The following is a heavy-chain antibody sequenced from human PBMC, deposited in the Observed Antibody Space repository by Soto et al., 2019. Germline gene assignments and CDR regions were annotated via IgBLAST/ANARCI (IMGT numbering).Heavy chain of an antibody. J-gene: IGHJ6*03. CDR1: GFTFSSYW. CDR2: IKQDGSEK. CDR3: ARVGYDFWSGYYHISIRGYYHCYYMDV. V-gene: IGHV3-7*01. Sequence: EVQLVESGGGLVQPGGSLRLSCAASGFTFSSYWMSWVRQAPGKGLEWVANIKQDGSEKYYVDSVKGRFTIYRVNAKNSLYRTMNSLRDEDTAVYYCARVGYDFWSGYYHISIRGYYHCYYMDVWGKGTTVTVSS. D-gene: IGHD3-3*01.